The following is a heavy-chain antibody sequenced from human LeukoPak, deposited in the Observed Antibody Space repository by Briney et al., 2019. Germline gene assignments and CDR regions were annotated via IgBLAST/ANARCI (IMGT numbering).Heavy chain of an antibody. J-gene: IGHJ5*02. CDR2: IYHSGST. CDR3: ARERTQQLVLGPRFDP. CDR1: GYSISSGYY. V-gene: IGHV4-38-2*02. D-gene: IGHD6-13*01. Sequence: KSSETLSLTCTVSGYSISSGYYWGWIRQPPGKGLEWSGSIYHSGSTYYNPSLKSRVTISVDTSKNQFSLRLSSVTAADTAVYYCARERTQQLVLGPRFDPWGQGTLVTVSS.